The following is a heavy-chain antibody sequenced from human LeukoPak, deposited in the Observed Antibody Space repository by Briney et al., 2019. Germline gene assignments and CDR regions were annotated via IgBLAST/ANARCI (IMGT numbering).Heavy chain of an antibody. CDR3: ARDPLGASDSYFDY. CDR1: GYTFTGYY. CDR2: IDPNSGGT. D-gene: IGHD1-26*01. J-gene: IGHJ4*02. Sequence: ASVKVSCKASGYTFTGYYMHWVRQAPGQGLEWMGWIDPNSGGTNYAQKFQGRVTMTRDTSISTAYMELSRLRSDDTAVYYCARDPLGASDSYFDYWGQGTLVTVSS. V-gene: IGHV1-2*02.